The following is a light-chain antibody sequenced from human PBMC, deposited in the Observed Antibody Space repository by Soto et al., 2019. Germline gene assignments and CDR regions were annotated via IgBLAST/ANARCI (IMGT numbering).Light chain of an antibody. Sequence: EVVMTQSPATLSVSQGERATLSCRASESVSRNLAWYQQKPCQAHRLIIYDASTRATGIPDRFSGGGSGTEFTLTISSLQSEDFGVYYGQQYKSWPPITFCQGTRLEIK. CDR2: DAS. J-gene: IGKJ5*01. CDR1: ESVSRN. CDR3: QQYKSWPPIT. V-gene: IGKV3-15*01.